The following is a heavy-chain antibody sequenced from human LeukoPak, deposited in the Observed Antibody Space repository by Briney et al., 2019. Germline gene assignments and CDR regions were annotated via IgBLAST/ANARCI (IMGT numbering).Heavy chain of an antibody. J-gene: IGHJ4*02. CDR2: LYYSGST. CDR3: AAYDSSGGYFDY. V-gene: IGHV4-39*01. CDR1: GGSVSSSSHY. D-gene: IGHD3-22*01. Sequence: SETLSLTCTVSGGSVSSSSHYWGWIRQPPGKGLEWIRSLYYSGSTHYNPSLKSRVTISVDTSKNQSSLKLNSVTAADTAVYYCAAYDSSGGYFDYWGQGTLVTVSS.